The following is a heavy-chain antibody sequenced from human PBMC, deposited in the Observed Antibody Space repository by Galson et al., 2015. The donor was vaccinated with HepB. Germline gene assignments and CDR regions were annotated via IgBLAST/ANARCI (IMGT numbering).Heavy chain of an antibody. V-gene: IGHV1-2*02. D-gene: IGHD3-22*01. CDR2: MNPNSGAT. J-gene: IGHJ4*02. CDR3: ARGGSVGDYDTIDY. Sequence: SVKVSCKASGYTFTGYYMHWVRQAPGQGLEWMGWMNPNSGATNYVQKFQGRVTVTRDPSISTAYMDLSRLRSDDTAVYYCARGGSVGDYDTIDYWGQGTLVTVSS. CDR1: GYTFTGYY.